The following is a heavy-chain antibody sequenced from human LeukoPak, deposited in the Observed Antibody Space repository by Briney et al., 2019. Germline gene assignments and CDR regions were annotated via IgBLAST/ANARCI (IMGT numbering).Heavy chain of an antibody. CDR2: IRYDGSNK. CDR1: GFTFSSYE. Sequence: TGGSLRLSWAASGFTFSSYEMNWVRKAPGKGLEWVAFIRYDGSNKYYADSVKGRFTISRDNSKNTLYLQMNSLRAEDTAVYYCAKGDSSEGSYYFDYWGQGTLVTVSS. J-gene: IGHJ4*02. D-gene: IGHD6-25*01. CDR3: AKGDSSEGSYYFDY. V-gene: IGHV3-30*02.